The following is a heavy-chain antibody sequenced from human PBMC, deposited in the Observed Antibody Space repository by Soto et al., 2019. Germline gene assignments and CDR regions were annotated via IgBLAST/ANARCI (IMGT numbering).Heavy chain of an antibody. CDR3: SKSNVDTWERYCFDF. Sequence: EVQLLESGGGLVQPGGSLRLSCAASGFTFSSFSLSWVRQAPGKGLEWVSGISGLGGSIYYADSVKGRFTISRDNTKNTLYLQMNSLRAEDTPVYYSSKSNVDTWERYCFDFWGQGTLVTVSS. D-gene: IGHD5-18*01. J-gene: IGHJ4*02. V-gene: IGHV3-23*01. CDR2: ISGLGGSI. CDR1: GFTFSSFS.